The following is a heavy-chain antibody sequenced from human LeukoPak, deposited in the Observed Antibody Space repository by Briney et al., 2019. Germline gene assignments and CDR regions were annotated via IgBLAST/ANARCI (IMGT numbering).Heavy chain of an antibody. V-gene: IGHV7-4-1*02. J-gene: IGHJ1*01. D-gene: IGHD3-22*01. CDR1: GYTFTSYY. Sequence: GASVKVSCKASGYTFTSYYMHWVRQAPGHGLEWMGWINTNTGNPTYAQGFTGRFVFSLDTSVSTAYLQISSLKAEDTAVYYCARDLTDYYDSSGSQIFQHWGQGTLVTVSS. CDR2: INTNTGNP. CDR3: ARDLTDYYDSSGSQIFQH.